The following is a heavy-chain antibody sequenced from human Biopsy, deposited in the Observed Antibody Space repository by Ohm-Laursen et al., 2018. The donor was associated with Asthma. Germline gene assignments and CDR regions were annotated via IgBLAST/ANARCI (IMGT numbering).Heavy chain of an antibody. CDR3: ARKAGSCISRTCYSLDF. D-gene: IGHD2-2*01. CDR1: GGTFNTYV. CDR2: INSFFGTT. Sequence: SVKVSCKSLGGTFNTYVIGWVRQAPGQGLEWMGGINSFFGTTTYPQKFPDRVTITADDSTSTVYMELSSLRSEDTAVYYCARKAGSCISRTCYSLDFWGQGTLVTVSS. V-gene: IGHV1-69*13. J-gene: IGHJ4*02.